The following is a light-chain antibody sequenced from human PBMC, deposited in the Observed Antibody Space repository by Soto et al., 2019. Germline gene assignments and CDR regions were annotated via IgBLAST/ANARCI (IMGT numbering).Light chain of an antibody. CDR3: SSYTSSSTYYV. CDR2: EVS. CDR1: STDVGGYNY. Sequence: QSALTQPPSASGSAGQSVTISCTGTSTDVGGYNYVSWYQQHPGKAPKLMIYEVSKRPSGVPDRFSGSKSGNTASLTVSGLQAEDEADYYCSSYTSSSTYYVFGTGTQLTVL. V-gene: IGLV2-8*01. J-gene: IGLJ1*01.